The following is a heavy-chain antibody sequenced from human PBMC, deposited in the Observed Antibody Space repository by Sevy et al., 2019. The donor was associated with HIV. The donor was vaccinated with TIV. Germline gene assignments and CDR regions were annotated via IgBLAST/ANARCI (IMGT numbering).Heavy chain of an antibody. CDR3: AREVVGSSWSYYYGMDV. Sequence: GGSLRLSCAASGFTFSSYSMNWVRQAPGKGLEWVSYISSSSSTIYYADSVKGRFTISRDNAKNSLYLQMNSLRAEDTAVYYCAREVVGSSWSYYYGMDVWGQGTTVNVSS. J-gene: IGHJ6*02. CDR2: ISSSSSTI. D-gene: IGHD6-13*01. CDR1: GFTFSSYS. V-gene: IGHV3-48*01.